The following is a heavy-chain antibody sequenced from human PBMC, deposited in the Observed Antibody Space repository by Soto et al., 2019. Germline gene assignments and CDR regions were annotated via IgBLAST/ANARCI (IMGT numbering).Heavy chain of an antibody. CDR3: ARTQLRHDPLDI. CDR2: ISSSSSYI. Sequence: GGSRRLSCAASGFTFSSYSMNGVRQAPGKGLEWVSSISSSSSYIYYADSVKGRFTISRDNAKNSLYLQMNSLRAEDTAVYYCARTQLRHDPLDIPGQRTTVTVSS. D-gene: IGHD2-2*01. V-gene: IGHV3-21*01. CDR1: GFTFSSYS. J-gene: IGHJ3*02.